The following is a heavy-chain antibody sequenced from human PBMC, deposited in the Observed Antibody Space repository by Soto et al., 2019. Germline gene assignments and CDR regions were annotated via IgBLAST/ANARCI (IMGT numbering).Heavy chain of an antibody. J-gene: IGHJ4*02. CDR2: IYYSGST. CDR3: ARETTYCSSTSCYCYFDY. V-gene: IGHV4-59*01. CDR1: CGSISSYY. D-gene: IGHD2-2*01. Sequence: PSETLSLTCTVSCGSISSYYWSWIRQPPGKGLEWIGYIYYSGSTNYNPSLKSRVTISVDTSKNQFSLKLSSVTAADTAVYYCARETTYCSSTSCYCYFDYWGQGTLVTVSS.